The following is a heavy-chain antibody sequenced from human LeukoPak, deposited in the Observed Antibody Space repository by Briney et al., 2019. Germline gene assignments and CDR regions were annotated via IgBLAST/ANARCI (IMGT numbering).Heavy chain of an antibody. V-gene: IGHV3-49*04. CDR3: TNSFGEVTYYYYYYMDV. Sequence: GGSLRLSCTASGFTFGDYAMSWVRQAPGKGLEWVGFIRSKAYGGTTEYAASVKGRFTISRDDSKSIAYLQMNSLKTEDTAVYYCTNSFGEVTYYYYYYMDVWGKGTTVTISS. J-gene: IGHJ6*03. CDR1: GFTFGDYA. CDR2: IRSKAYGGTT. D-gene: IGHD3-10*01.